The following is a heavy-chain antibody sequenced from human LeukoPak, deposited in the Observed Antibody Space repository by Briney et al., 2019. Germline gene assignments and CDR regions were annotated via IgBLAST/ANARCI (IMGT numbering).Heavy chain of an antibody. CDR2: ISYDGSNK. D-gene: IGHD4-11*01. CDR1: GFTFSSYA. V-gene: IGHV3-30-3*01. CDR3: ARGRDNNNYYNWFDP. Sequence: GGSLRLSCAASGFTFSSYAMSWVRQAPGKGLEWVAVISYDGSNKYYADSVKGRFTISRDNAKNSLFLQMNSLRVEDTAVYHCARGRDNNNYYNWFDPWGPGTLVTVSS. J-gene: IGHJ5*02.